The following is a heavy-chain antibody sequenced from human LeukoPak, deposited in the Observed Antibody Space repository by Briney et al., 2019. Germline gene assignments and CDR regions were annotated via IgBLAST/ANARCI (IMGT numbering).Heavy chain of an antibody. CDR3: ARGDTAMVRSDY. V-gene: IGHV1-2*06. D-gene: IGHD5-18*01. CDR2: INPNSGGT. J-gene: IGHJ4*02. CDR1: GYTFTGYY. Sequence: ASVKVSCTPSGYTFTGYYMHWVRQAPGHGLEWMGRINPNSGGTNYAQKFQGRVTMTRDKSISTAYMELSRLRSDDMAVYYCARGDTAMVRSDYWGQGTLVTASS.